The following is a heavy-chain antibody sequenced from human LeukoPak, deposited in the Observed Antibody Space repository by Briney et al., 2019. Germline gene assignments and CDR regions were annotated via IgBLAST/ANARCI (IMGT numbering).Heavy chain of an antibody. CDR3: AKDWRDSGSYFYYYYYMDV. Sequence: PGGSLRLSCAASGFTFSSYGMHWVRQAPGKGLEWVAVISYDGSNKYYADSVKGRFTISRDKSKNTLNLQMNSLRAEDTALYYCAKDWRDSGSYFYYYYYMDVWGKGTTVTVSS. D-gene: IGHD1-26*01. J-gene: IGHJ6*03. CDR2: ISYDGSNK. CDR1: GFTFSSYG. V-gene: IGHV3-30*18.